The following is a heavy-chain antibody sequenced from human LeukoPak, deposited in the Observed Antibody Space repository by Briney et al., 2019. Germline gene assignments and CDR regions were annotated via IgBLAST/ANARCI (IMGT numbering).Heavy chain of an antibody. Sequence: PGGPLRLSCAASGFTFSTYDMSWVREAPGKGLEWVSAISASRGKTYYADSVKGRFTISRDDSKNTLYLQMSSLRAEDTAIYHCLKGLQWELPLEHWGQGTLVTVSS. D-gene: IGHD1-26*01. CDR3: LKGLQWELPLEH. CDR2: ISASRGKT. J-gene: IGHJ5*02. CDR1: GFTFSTYD. V-gene: IGHV3-23*01.